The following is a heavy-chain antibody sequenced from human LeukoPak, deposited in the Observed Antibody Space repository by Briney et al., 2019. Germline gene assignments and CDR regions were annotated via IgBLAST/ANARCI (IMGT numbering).Heavy chain of an antibody. D-gene: IGHD4-17*01. V-gene: IGHV3-23*01. J-gene: IGHJ4*02. Sequence: GGSLRLSCAGSGFTFSSYAMNWVRQAPGKGLEWVSALSATSGSTYYADSVKGRFTISRDNSKNTLYLQMNSLRVEDTAVYYCAKEAYGDGPFDYWGQGTLVTVSS. CDR2: LSATSGST. CDR1: GFTFSSYA. CDR3: AKEAYGDGPFDY.